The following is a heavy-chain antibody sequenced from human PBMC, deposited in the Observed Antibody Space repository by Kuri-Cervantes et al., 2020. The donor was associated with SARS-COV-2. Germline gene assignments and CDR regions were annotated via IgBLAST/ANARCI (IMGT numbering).Heavy chain of an antibody. CDR2: INSDGSST. D-gene: IGHD4-23*01. J-gene: IGHJ6*02. CDR1: GFTFSSYW. V-gene: IGHV3-74*01. Sequence: GGSLRLSCAASGFTFSSYWMHWVRQAPGKGLVWVSRINSDGSSTSYADPVKGRFTISRDNAKNTLYLQMNNLRAEDTAVYYCARDPVTPGYYYYYGMDVWGQGTTVTVSS. CDR3: ARDPVTPGYYYYYGMDV.